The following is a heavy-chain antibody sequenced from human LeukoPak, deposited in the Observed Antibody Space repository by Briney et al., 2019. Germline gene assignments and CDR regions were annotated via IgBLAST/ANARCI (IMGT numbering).Heavy chain of an antibody. D-gene: IGHD3-16*02. V-gene: IGHV3-7*01. CDR1: GFTFGAYW. CDR3: ARHIVGERNFDY. CDR2: IKDDGSAQ. Sequence: GGSLRLSCAASGFTFGAYWMSWFRQAPGKGPEWVASIKDDGSAQFYVDSLEGRFTISRDNAKNTLYLQMDTMRVEDTAVYYCARHIVGERNFDYWSQGTLVTVSS. J-gene: IGHJ4*02.